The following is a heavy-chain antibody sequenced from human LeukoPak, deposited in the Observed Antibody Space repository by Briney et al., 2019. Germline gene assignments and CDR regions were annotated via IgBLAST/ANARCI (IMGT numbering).Heavy chain of an antibody. D-gene: IGHD6-13*01. CDR2: MNPNSGNT. J-gene: IGHJ4*02. CDR1: GGTFSSYA. Sequence: ASVKVSCKASGGTFSSYAISWVRQATGQGLEWMGWMNPNSGNTGYAQKFQGRVTMTRNTSISTAYMELSSLRSEDTAVYYCAGGAAALTSQYFDYWGQGTLVTVSS. CDR3: AGGAAALTSQYFDY. V-gene: IGHV1-8*02.